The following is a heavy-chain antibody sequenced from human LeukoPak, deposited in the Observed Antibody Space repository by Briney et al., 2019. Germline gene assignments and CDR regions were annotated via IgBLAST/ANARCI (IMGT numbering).Heavy chain of an antibody. CDR1: GFTFKSNG. V-gene: IGHV3-30*02. D-gene: IGHD4-11*01. CDR3: VKDMGTTYMSSMDV. Sequence: GGSLRLSCAVSGFTFKSNGMNWVRQVPGKGLEWVAFIWYDESNFQYPESVKGRFTISRDNSRNTLYLQMDSLRGYDTAVYYCVKDMGTTYMSSMDVWGKGTTVTVSS. CDR2: IWYDESNF. J-gene: IGHJ6*04.